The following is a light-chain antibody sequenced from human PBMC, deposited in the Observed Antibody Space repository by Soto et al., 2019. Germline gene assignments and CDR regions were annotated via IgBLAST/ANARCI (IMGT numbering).Light chain of an antibody. CDR2: AAA. CDR3: QQYGYSPPT. Sequence: ENVLTQSPGPLSLSPGERATLSCRASQSVSSTFFAWYQQKPGQALRLLLYAAASRATGIPDRFSGSGSGTDFTLTISRLEPEDFAVYYCQQYGYSPPTFGQGTKLEIK. CDR1: QSVSSTF. J-gene: IGKJ2*01. V-gene: IGKV3-20*01.